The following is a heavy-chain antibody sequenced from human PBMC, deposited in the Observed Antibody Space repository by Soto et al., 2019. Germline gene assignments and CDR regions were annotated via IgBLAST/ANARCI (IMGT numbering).Heavy chain of an antibody. V-gene: IGHV3-23*01. CDR3: AALVVAAIYDY. Sequence: EVQLLESGGGLVQPGGSLRLSCAASGFTFSSSAMTWVRQAPGKGLEWVSSISDSGGYTPYAGSVKGRFTISRDNSKHTLYLQMNGLRVEDTAVYYRAALVVAAIYDYWGQGTLVTVSS. CDR1: GFTFSSSA. J-gene: IGHJ4*02. D-gene: IGHD2-15*01. CDR2: ISDSGGYT.